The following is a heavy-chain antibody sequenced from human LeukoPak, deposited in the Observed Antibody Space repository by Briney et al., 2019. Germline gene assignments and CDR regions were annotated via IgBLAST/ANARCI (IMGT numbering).Heavy chain of an antibody. CDR3: ARAPGVWGSYRPAPFDY. V-gene: IGHV3-30*04. D-gene: IGHD3-16*02. CDR1: GFTFSSYA. Sequence: LSGGSLRLSCAASGFTFSSYAMHWVRQAPGKGLEWVAVISYDGSNKYYADSVKGRFTISRDNSKNTLYLQMNSLRAGDTAVYYCARAPGVWGSYRPAPFDYWGQGTLVAVSS. CDR2: ISYDGSNK. J-gene: IGHJ4*02.